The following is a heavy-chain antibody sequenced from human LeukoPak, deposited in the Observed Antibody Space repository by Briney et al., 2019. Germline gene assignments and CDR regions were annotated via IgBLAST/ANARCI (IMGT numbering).Heavy chain of an antibody. CDR3: AGAEYSSGWYVLDY. J-gene: IGHJ4*02. V-gene: IGHV3-48*01. D-gene: IGHD6-19*01. CDR2: ISSSSSTI. Sequence: GGSLRLSCAASGFTFSSYSMNWVRQAPGKGLEWVSYISSSSSTIYYADSVKGRFTISRHNSKNTLYLQMNSLRAEDTAVYYCAGAEYSSGWYVLDYWGQGTLVTVSS. CDR1: GFTFSSYS.